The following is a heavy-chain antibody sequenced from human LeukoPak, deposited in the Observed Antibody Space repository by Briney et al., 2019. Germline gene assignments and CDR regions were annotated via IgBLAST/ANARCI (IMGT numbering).Heavy chain of an antibody. D-gene: IGHD2-2*01. J-gene: IGHJ4*02. CDR2: INHSGST. CDR3: ARGGYCSSTSCGDFDY. Sequence: SETLSLTCAVYGGSFSGYYWSWIRQPPGKGLEWIGEINHSGSTNYNPSLKSRVTISVDTSKNQFSLKLSSVTAADTAVYYCARGGYCSSTSCGDFDYCGQGTLVTVSS. CDR1: GGSFSGYY. V-gene: IGHV4-34*01.